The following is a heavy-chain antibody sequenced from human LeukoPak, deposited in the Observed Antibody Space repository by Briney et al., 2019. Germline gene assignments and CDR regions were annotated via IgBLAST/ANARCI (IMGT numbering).Heavy chain of an antibody. J-gene: IGHJ4*02. CDR2: IRSKAYGGTT. CDR3: TREGGKWELPPGDY. D-gene: IGHD1-26*01. V-gene: IGHV3-49*04. CDR1: GFTFGDYA. Sequence: PGGSLRLSCTASGFTFGDYAMSWVRKAPGKGLEWVGFIRSKAYGGTTEYAASVKGRFTISRDDSKSIAYLQMNSLKTEDTAVYYCTREGGKWELPPGDYWGQGTLVTVSS.